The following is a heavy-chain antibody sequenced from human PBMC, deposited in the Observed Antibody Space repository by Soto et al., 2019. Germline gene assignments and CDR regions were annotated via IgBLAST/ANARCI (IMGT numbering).Heavy chain of an antibody. J-gene: IGHJ6*02. CDR3: ARPSIAARLHNYGMDV. CDR1: GGTFSRHA. CDR2: IIPIFGTA. Sequence: QVQLVQSGAEVRKPGSSVKVSCKASGGTFSRHAISWVRQAPGQGLEWMGGIIPIFGTANHAQKFQGRVTIIADESTSTVYMELSSLRSEDTAVYYCARPSIAARLHNYGMDVWGQGTTVTVSS. D-gene: IGHD6-6*01. V-gene: IGHV1-69*01.